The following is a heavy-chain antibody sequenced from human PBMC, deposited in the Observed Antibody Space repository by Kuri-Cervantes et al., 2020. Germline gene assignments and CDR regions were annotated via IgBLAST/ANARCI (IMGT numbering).Heavy chain of an antibody. V-gene: IGHV4-59*12. D-gene: IGHD6-19*01. CDR2: IYYSGST. Sequence: SETLSLTCTVSGGSISSYYWSWIRQPPGKGLEWIGYIYYSGSTNYNPPLKSRVTISVDTSKNQFSLKLSSVTAADTAVYYCARDPPRSGWLSRYYYGMDVWGQGTTVTVSS. CDR3: ARDPPRSGWLSRYYYGMDV. J-gene: IGHJ6*02. CDR1: GGSISSYY.